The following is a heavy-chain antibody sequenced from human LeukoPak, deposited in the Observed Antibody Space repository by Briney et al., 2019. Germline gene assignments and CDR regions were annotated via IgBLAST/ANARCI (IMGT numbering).Heavy chain of an antibody. D-gene: IGHD6-19*01. CDR2: IKQDGSEK. V-gene: IGHV3-7*01. J-gene: IGHJ6*03. Sequence: GGSLRLSCAASGFTFSSYWMSWVRQAPGKGLEGVANIKQDGSEKYYVDSVKGRFIISRDNAKNSLYLQMNSLRAEDTAVYYCARDQSSGWYNYYYYYMDVWGKGTTVTVSS. CDR1: GFTFSSYW. CDR3: ARDQSSGWYNYYYYYMDV.